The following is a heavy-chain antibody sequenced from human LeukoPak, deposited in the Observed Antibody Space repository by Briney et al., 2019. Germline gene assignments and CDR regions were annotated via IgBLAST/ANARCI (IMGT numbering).Heavy chain of an antibody. CDR3: ARHRAYSSSSPFDY. D-gene: IGHD6-6*01. J-gene: IGHJ4*02. CDR1: GGSISSLY. Sequence: SETLSLTCSVSGGSISSLYWSWIRQPPGKGREWIWYIYYTGSTNYNPSLKSRVTMFVDMSKNQFRLRLSSVTAADTAVYYCARHRAYSSSSPFDYWGQGTLVTVSS. CDR2: IYYTGST. V-gene: IGHV4-59*08.